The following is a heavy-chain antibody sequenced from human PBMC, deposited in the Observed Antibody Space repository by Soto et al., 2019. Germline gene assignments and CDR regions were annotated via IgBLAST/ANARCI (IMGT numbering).Heavy chain of an antibody. V-gene: IGHV4-39*07. J-gene: IGHJ3*02. CDR2: VYYSGNT. Sequence: SETLSLTCSVSGGSISGSSSYYWAWIRQPPGKGLEWIGSVYYSGNTYYGPSLKSRVTLPVDTSKNQFSLKLSSVTAADTAVYYCARGGTDDYGDYGAFDIWGQGTMVTVSS. CDR3: ARGGTDDYGDYGAFDI. D-gene: IGHD4-17*01. CDR1: GGSISGSSSYY.